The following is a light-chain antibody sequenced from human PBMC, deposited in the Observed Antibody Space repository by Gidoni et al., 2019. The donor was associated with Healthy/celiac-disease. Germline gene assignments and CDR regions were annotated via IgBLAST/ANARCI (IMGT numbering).Light chain of an antibody. V-gene: IGKV3-15*01. CDR1: QSVSSN. J-gene: IGKJ1*01. Sequence: EIVMTQSPATLCVTPGERATLSCRASQSVSSNLAWYQQKPGQAPRLLIYGASTRATGIPAMFSGSGSGTEFTLSISSLQSQDFAVYYCQQYNNWPPWTFGQGTKVEIK. CDR2: GAS. CDR3: QQYNNWPPWT.